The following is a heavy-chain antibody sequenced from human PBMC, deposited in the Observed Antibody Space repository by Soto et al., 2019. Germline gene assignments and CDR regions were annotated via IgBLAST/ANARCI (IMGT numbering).Heavy chain of an antibody. J-gene: IGHJ4*02. V-gene: IGHV3-48*02. Sequence: EVQLVESGGGLVQPGGSLRLSCAASGFTFSSYSMNWVRQAPGKGLEWVSYISSIGSTIYYADSVKGRFTISRDNAKNSLYLQMNSLRDEDTAVYYCARDLRMVYAIDFDYWGQGTLVTVSS. CDR3: ARDLRMVYAIDFDY. CDR1: GFTFSSYS. D-gene: IGHD2-8*01. CDR2: ISSIGSTI.